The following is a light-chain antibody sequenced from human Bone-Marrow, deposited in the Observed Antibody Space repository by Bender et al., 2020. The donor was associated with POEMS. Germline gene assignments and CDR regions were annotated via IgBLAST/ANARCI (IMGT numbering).Light chain of an antibody. V-gene: IGLV3-1*01. CDR1: ALAEKY. Sequence: SYELTQPPSVSVSPGQTARITCSGDALAEKYASWYQQKPGQAPVLVIYKDTERPSGIPERFSGSNSGNTATLTISGTQTLDEADYYCQAWDTNTHVVFGGGTRLTVL. CDR2: KDT. CDR3: QAWDTNTHVV. J-gene: IGLJ2*01.